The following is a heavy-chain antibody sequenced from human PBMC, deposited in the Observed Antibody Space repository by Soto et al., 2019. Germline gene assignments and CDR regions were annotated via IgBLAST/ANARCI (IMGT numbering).Heavy chain of an antibody. CDR3: ARGRDWTGGYDFDY. Sequence: QVQLVESGGGVVQPGRSLRLSCAASGFTFSSYAMHWVRQAPGKGLEWVAVISYDGSNKYYADSVKGRFTISRDNSKNTLYLQMNSLRAEDTAVYYCARGRDWTGGYDFDYWGQGTLVTASS. J-gene: IGHJ4*02. CDR1: GFTFSSYA. CDR2: ISYDGSNK. V-gene: IGHV3-30-3*01. D-gene: IGHD1-1*01.